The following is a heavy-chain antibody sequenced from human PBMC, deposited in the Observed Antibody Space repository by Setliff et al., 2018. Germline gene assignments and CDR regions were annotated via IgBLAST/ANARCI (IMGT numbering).Heavy chain of an antibody. Sequence: SETLSLTCTVSGASLNSGTYYWGWIRQPPGKGLEWIGRIYYRGDTYYNASLKGRLTISVDMAQNQFSLRLTSVTAADTAVYYCARTGTYRYFDYWGQGALDTVSS. CDR2: IYYRGDT. CDR1: GASLNSGTYY. CDR3: ARTGTYRYFDY. D-gene: IGHD1-1*01. V-gene: IGHV4-39*01. J-gene: IGHJ4*02.